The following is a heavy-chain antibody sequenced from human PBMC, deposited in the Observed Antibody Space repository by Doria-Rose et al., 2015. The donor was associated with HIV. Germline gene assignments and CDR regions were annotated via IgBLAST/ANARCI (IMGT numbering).Heavy chain of an antibody. CDR1: GYTFSAYA. V-gene: IGHV1-3*01. CDR2: LNVGNGDT. J-gene: IGHJ4*02. Sequence: SGAEVKKPGASVTVSCKTSGYTFSAYAIHWVRQAPGQRLEWMGWLNVGNGDTRYSRKFQDRVTITSDTSANTGYMASSSLRSEDTAVYYCARIHSLSSSSLGHWGQGTLVTVSS. CDR3: ARIHSLSSSSLGH. D-gene: IGHD6-13*01.